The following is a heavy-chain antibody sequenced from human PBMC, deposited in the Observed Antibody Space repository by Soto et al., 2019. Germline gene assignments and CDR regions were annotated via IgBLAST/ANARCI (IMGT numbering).Heavy chain of an antibody. CDR3: ERDIHGYSRAFDY. CDR2: IYYSGST. CDR1: GGSVSGGSYY. Sequence: SETLSLTCTVSGGSVSGGSYYWTWIRQPPGKGLEWIGYIYYSGSTTYSPSLKSRVTISIDTSKNQFSLKLTSATAADTAIYYCERDIHGYSRAFDYWGLGALVTVSS. D-gene: IGHD5-18*01. V-gene: IGHV4-61*01. J-gene: IGHJ4*02.